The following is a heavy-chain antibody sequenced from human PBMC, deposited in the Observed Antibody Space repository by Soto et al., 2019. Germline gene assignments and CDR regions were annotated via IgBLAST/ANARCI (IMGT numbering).Heavy chain of an antibody. CDR2: IRGDGFSM. CDR3: ARDSEYAFDM. V-gene: IGHV3-48*02. Sequence: GGSLRLSCAASGFTLNGYSVNWVRQAPGKGLEWVSNIRGDGFSMYYVDSVRGRFTISRDNAKNSLYLQMNSLREEDTTIYYSARDSEYAFDMWGQGAMVTVSS. J-gene: IGHJ3*02. CDR1: GFTLNGYS.